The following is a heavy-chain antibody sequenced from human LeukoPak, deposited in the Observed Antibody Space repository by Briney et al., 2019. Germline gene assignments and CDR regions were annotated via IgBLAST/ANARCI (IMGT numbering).Heavy chain of an antibody. D-gene: IGHD2-21*01. CDR1: GGTFSSYA. J-gene: IGHJ4*02. CDR2: VIPILGIA. Sequence: SVKVSCKASGGTFSSYAISWVRQAPGQGLEWMGRVIPILGIANYAQKFQGRVTITADKSTSTAYMELSSQRSEDTAVYYCARDRGLGDRAPIDYWGQGTLVTVSS. CDR3: ARDRGLGDRAPIDY. V-gene: IGHV1-69*04.